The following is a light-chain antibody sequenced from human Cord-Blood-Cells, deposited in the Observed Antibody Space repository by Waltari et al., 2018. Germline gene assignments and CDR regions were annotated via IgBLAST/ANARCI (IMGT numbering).Light chain of an antibody. V-gene: IGLV2-8*01. Sequence: QSALTQPPSASGSPGQSVTISCTGTSSDVGGYNYVSWYQQHQGKAPKLMIYEVSKRPSGVPDRFSGSKSGNTASLTVSGLQAEDEADYYGSSYAGSNNLRVFGGGTKLTVL. CDR1: SSDVGGYNY. CDR3: SSYAGSNNLRV. J-gene: IGLJ3*02. CDR2: EVS.